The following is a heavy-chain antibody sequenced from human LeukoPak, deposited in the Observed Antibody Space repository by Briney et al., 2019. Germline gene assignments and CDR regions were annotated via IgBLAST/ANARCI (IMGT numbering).Heavy chain of an antibody. CDR1: GGTFSSSS. CDR3: ARCPYGWYYFDT. J-gene: IGHJ5*02. Sequence: SVKVSCKASGGTFSSSSISLVRQAPGQGLEWMGRIVPIFATPNYAQKFQGRVTITTDESTNTAYMELTSLRSDDTAVYYCARCPYGWYYFDTWGQGTLVTVSS. CDR2: IVPIFATP. V-gene: IGHV1-69*05. D-gene: IGHD1-26*01.